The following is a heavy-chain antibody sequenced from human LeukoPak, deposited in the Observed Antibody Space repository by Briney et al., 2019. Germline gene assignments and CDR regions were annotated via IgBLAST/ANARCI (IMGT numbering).Heavy chain of an antibody. D-gene: IGHD3-10*01. CDR2: INPSGGST. Sequence: ASVKVSRKASGYTFTRYYMHWVRQAPGQGLEWMGIINPSGGSTNYAQKFQGRVTMTRDTSTNTVYMELSSLRSEDTAVYYCARGPSITMVRGGQWYYYMDVWGKGTTVTISS. J-gene: IGHJ6*03. CDR1: GYTFTRYY. V-gene: IGHV1-46*01. CDR3: ARGPSITMVRGGQWYYYMDV.